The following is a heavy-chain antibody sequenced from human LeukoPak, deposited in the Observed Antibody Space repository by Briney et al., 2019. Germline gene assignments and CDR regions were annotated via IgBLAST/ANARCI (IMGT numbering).Heavy chain of an antibody. CDR2: IYSGRGT. Sequence: GGSLRLSCAASGFIFSNAWMTWVRQAPGKGLEWVSVIYSGRGTNYADSVKGRFTISRDNSKNTLYLQMNSLRAEDTAVHYCAREGGSSGWYDAFHIWGQGTMVTVSS. CDR3: AREGGSSGWYDAFHI. D-gene: IGHD6-19*01. CDR1: GFIFSNAW. J-gene: IGHJ3*02. V-gene: IGHV3-66*01.